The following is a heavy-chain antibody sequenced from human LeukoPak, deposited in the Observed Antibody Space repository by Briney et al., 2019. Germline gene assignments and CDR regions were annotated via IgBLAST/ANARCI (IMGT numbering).Heavy chain of an antibody. J-gene: IGHJ4*02. CDR1: GGSFSGYY. V-gene: IGHV4-34*01. Sequence: SETLSLTCAVYGGSFSGYYWSWIRQPPGKGLEWIGEINHSGSTNYNPSLKSRVTISVDTSKNQFSLKLSSVTAADTAVYYCARHSSGWYVDYWGQGTLVTVSS. CDR2: INHSGST. D-gene: IGHD6-19*01. CDR3: ARHSSGWYVDY.